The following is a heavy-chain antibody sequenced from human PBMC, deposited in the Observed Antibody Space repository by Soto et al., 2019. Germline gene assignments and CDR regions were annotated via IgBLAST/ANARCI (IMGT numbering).Heavy chain of an antibody. V-gene: IGHV2-70*01. D-gene: IGHD6-13*01. Sequence: SGPTLVNPTQTLTLTCTFSGFSLSTSGMCVSWIRQPPGKALEWLALIDWDDDKYYSTSLKTRLTISKDTSKNQVVLTMTNMDPVDTATYYCARTSARSIAAAGTGVYYYYGMDVWGQGTTATVSS. J-gene: IGHJ6*02. CDR1: GFSLSTSGMC. CDR3: ARTSARSIAAAGTGVYYYYGMDV. CDR2: IDWDDDK.